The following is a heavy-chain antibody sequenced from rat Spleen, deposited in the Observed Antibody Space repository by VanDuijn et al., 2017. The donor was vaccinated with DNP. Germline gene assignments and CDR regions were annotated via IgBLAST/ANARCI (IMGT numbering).Heavy chain of an antibody. CDR2: ISTSGSSP. CDR1: GFTFSNYY. J-gene: IGHJ2*01. Sequence: EVQLVESGGGLVQPGRSLKLSCTASGFTFSNYYMAWVRQAPKKSLEWVATISTSGSSPYYPDSVQGRFTISRDNAKSSLYLQMNSLKSEDTATYYCARFMYTTDHYYPYYYAMDAWGQGVMVTVSS. V-gene: IGHV5-25*01. D-gene: IGHD1-6*01. CDR3: ARFMYTTDHYYPYYYAMDA.